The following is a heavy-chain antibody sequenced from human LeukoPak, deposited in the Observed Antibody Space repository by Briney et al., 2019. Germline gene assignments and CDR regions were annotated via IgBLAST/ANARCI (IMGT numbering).Heavy chain of an antibody. CDR3: ARDSYYGGHYSFFEH. D-gene: IGHD4/OR15-4a*01. V-gene: IGHV1-69*13. J-gene: IGHJ4*02. CDR2: IIPIFGTA. Sequence: GASVKVSCKASGGTFSSYAISWVRQAPGQGLEWMGGIIPIFGTANYAQKFQGRVTITADESTSTAYMELSSLRSEDTAVYYCARDSYYGGHYSFFEHWGQGTLVTVSS. CDR1: GGTFSSYA.